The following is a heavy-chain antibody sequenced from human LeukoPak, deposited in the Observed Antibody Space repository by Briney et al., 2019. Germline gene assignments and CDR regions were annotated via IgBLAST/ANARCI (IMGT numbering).Heavy chain of an antibody. V-gene: IGHV1-69*05. CDR3: ARETLGYCSGGSCFRGFDY. Sequence: ASVKVSCKASGGTFSSYAISWVRQAPGQGLEWMGGIIPIFGTANYAQKCQGRVTITTEESTSTAYMELSSLRSEDTAVYYCARETLGYCSGGSCFRGFDYWGQGTLVTVSS. J-gene: IGHJ4*02. CDR1: GGTFSSYA. CDR2: IIPIFGTA. D-gene: IGHD2-15*01.